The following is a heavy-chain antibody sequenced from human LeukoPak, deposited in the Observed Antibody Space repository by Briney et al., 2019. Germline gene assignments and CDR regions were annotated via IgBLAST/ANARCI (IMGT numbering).Heavy chain of an antibody. CDR2: IWYDGSQR. V-gene: IGHV3-33*01. D-gene: IGHD3-10*01. J-gene: IGHJ4*02. Sequence: GRSLTLSCTASGFTFSGCGMHWVRQAPGKGLEWVSIIWYDGSQRHYADSVKGRFTISRDNSKNTLYLQMNSLRAEDTAVYYCARDRRLSYKDYWGQGTLVTVSS. CDR1: GFTFSGCG. CDR3: ARDRRLSYKDY.